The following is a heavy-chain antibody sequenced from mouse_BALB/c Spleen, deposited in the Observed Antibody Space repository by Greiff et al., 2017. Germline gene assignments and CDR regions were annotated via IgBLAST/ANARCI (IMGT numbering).Heavy chain of an antibody. CDR3: ARETPYAMDY. J-gene: IGHJ4*01. CDR1: GFTFSSFG. CDR2: ISSGSSTI. V-gene: IGHV5-17*02. Sequence: EVMLVESGGGLVQPGGSRKLSCAASGFTFSSFGMHWVRQAPEKGLEWVAYISSGSSTIYYADTVKGRFTISRDNPKNTLFLQMTSLRSEDTAMYYCARETPYAMDYWGQGTSVTVSS.